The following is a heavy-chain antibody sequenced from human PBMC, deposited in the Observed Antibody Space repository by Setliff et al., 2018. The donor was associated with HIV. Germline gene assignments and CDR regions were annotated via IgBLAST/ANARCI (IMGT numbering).Heavy chain of an antibody. J-gene: IGHJ3*02. D-gene: IGHD3-22*01. CDR2: NYDRGST. V-gene: IGHV4-31*03. CDR3: ARDSDDSGFWDAFNI. CDR1: GDSISSGGYY. Sequence: PSETLSLTCTVSGDSISSGGYYWSWLRQHPGKGLEWIGYNYDRGSTYYNPSLKSRVTTSVDTSKKQFSLRLTSMTAADTAVYYCARDSDDSGFWDAFNIWGQGTMVTVSS.